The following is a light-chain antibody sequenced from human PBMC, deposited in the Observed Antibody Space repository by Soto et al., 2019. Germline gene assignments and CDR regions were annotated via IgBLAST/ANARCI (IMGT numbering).Light chain of an antibody. CDR2: EAS. V-gene: IGLV2-8*01. Sequence: QSALAQPPSASGSPGQSVTISCTGTSSDVGGYIYVSWYQHHPGKAPKLMIYEASKRPSGVPDRFSGSKSGNTASLTVSGLQAEDEADYYCSSYAGSSTLLFGGGTKLTVL. CDR3: SSYAGSSTLL. J-gene: IGLJ2*01. CDR1: SSDVGGYIY.